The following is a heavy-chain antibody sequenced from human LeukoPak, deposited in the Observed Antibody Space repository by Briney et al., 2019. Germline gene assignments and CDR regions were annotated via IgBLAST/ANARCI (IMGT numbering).Heavy chain of an antibody. J-gene: IGHJ4*02. CDR1: GFTFSSYS. CDR2: ISSSSTYI. D-gene: IGHD3-10*01. Sequence: GGSLRLSCAASGFTFSSYSMNWVRQAPGKGLEWVSFISSSSTYIYYADSQKGRFTISRDNAKNSLYLQMNSLRAEDTAVYHCARAESGGSLDYWGQGTLVTVSS. V-gene: IGHV3-21*06. CDR3: ARAESGGSLDY.